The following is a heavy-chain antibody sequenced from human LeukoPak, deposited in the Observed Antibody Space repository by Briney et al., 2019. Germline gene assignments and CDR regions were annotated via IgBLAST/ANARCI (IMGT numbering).Heavy chain of an antibody. D-gene: IGHD4-23*01. Sequence: SETLSLTCTVSGGSIGSSTSYRGWIRQPPGKGLEWIGSVFHSGATYYNPSLKSRITISVDTSKNQFSLRLSSVTAADAAVYYCARRDSSGGNPVLDYWGQGTLVTVSS. CDR3: ARRDSSGGNPVLDY. J-gene: IGHJ4*02. V-gene: IGHV4-39*01. CDR2: VFHSGAT. CDR1: GGSIGSSTSY.